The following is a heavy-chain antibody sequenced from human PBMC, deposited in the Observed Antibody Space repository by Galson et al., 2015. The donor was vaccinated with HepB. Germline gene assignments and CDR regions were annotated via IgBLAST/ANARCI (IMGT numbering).Heavy chain of an antibody. CDR2: INTKPGNP. D-gene: IGHD6-19*01. CDR1: GYTFTSYA. Sequence: SVKVSCKASGYTFTSYAMNWVRQAPGQGLEWMGWINTKPGNPTYAQGFTGRFVFSLDTSVSTAYLQISSLKAEDTAVYYCARDASSGWLYYFDYWGQGTLVTVSS. CDR3: ARDASSGWLYYFDY. J-gene: IGHJ4*02. V-gene: IGHV7-4-1*02.